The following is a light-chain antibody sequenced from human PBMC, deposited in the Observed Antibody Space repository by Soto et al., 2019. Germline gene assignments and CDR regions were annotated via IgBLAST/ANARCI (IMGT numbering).Light chain of an antibody. J-gene: IGKJ5*01. CDR1: QSITSN. Sequence: EIVMTQSPASLSVSQGESVTLSCRASQSITSNLAWYQQKPGQAPRLLIYGASTRATGVPARFSGSGSGTDCTLTISSLQAADVAVYHCQHYYNWPITFGQGTRLEIK. V-gene: IGKV3-15*01. CDR3: QHYYNWPIT. CDR2: GAS.